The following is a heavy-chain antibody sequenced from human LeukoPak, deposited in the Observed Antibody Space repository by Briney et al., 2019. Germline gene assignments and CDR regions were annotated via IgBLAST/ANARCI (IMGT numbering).Heavy chain of an antibody. V-gene: IGHV3-23*01. D-gene: IGHD5-18*01. CDR1: GFTFSSYA. CDR3: AKDSWIQLWTGSFDI. Sequence: GGSLRLSCAASGFTFSSYAMSWVRQARGKGLEWVSGISGSGGSTYYADSVKGRFTISRDNSKNTLYLQMNSLRAEDTAVYYCAKDSWIQLWTGSFDIWGQGTMVTVSS. CDR2: ISGSGGST. J-gene: IGHJ3*02.